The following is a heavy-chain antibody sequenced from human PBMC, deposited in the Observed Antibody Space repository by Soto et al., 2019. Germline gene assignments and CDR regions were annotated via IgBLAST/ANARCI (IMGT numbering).Heavy chain of an antibody. Sequence: GGSLRLSCAASGFTFSSYGMHWVRQAPGKGLEWVAVIWYDGSNKYYADSVKGRFTISRDNSKNTLYLQMNSLRAEDTAVYYCARGFSSGWPRVIDYWGQGTLVTVSS. V-gene: IGHV3-33*01. D-gene: IGHD6-19*01. CDR3: ARGFSSGWPRVIDY. J-gene: IGHJ4*02. CDR1: GFTFSSYG. CDR2: IWYDGSNK.